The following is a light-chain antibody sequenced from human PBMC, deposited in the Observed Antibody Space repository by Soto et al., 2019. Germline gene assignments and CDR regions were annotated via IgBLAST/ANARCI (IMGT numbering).Light chain of an antibody. Sequence: EIVLTQSPATLSLSPGERATLSCRASQSVGGYLAWYQQKPGQAPRLLIYGASTRATGIPARFSGSGSGTEFTLTISSLQSEDFAVYYCQQYNNWLSITFGQGTRLEIK. CDR1: QSVGGY. CDR2: GAS. J-gene: IGKJ5*01. CDR3: QQYNNWLSIT. V-gene: IGKV3-15*01.